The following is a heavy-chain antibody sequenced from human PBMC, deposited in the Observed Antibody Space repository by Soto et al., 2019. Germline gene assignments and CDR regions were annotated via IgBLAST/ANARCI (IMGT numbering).Heavy chain of an antibody. D-gene: IGHD6-13*01. Sequence: SVKVSCKASGGTFSSYAISWVRQAPGQGLEWMGGIIPIFGTANYAQKFQGRVTITADESTSTAYMELSSLRSEDTAVYYCARDREGSSSWSLWFDPWSQGTLVTVSS. CDR1: GGTFSSYA. CDR3: ARDREGSSSWSLWFDP. J-gene: IGHJ5*02. V-gene: IGHV1-69*13. CDR2: IIPIFGTA.